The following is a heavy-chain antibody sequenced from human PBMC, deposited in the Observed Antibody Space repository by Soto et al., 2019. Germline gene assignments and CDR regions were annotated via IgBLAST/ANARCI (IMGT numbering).Heavy chain of an antibody. CDR1: GYTFSTYA. D-gene: IGHD1-1*01. CDR2: INGGTGQT. V-gene: IGHV1-3*01. Sequence: ASVKVSCKASGYTFSTYAMHWVRQAPGQSLEWMGWINGGTGQTRYSQRFQDRVTITRDTPASTANMELISLTSEDTAVYYCARGKGMEENYYYYGLDIWGQGTTVTVSS. J-gene: IGHJ6*02. CDR3: ARGKGMEENYYYYGLDI.